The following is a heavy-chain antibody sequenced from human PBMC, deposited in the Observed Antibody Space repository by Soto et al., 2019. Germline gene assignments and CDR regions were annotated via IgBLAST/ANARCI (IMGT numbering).Heavy chain of an antibody. J-gene: IGHJ4*02. D-gene: IGHD5-18*01. CDR3: ARRSRGKGYSLQLDYFDY. Sequence: PSETLSLTCTVSGGSISSSSNHWGWIRQPPGKGLEWIGNIYYSKNTYYNPSLKSRVTISVDTSKNQFSLKLSSVTAADTAVYYCARRSRGKGYSLQLDYFDYWGQGTLVTVSS. CDR1: GGSISSSSNH. V-gene: IGHV4-39*07. CDR2: IYYSKNT.